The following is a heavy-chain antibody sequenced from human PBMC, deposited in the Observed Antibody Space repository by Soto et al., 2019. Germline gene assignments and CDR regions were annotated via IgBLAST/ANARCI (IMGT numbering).Heavy chain of an antibody. CDR2: IYHSGGT. V-gene: IGHV4-30-2*01. CDR3: ARASLRRCGAPNYDRSGPPPDY. Sequence: QLQLQESGSGLVKPSQTLSLTCAVSGGSISSGGYSWSWIRQPPGKGLEWIGYIYHSGGTYYNPSLKCRGTIPVDRSKNQVSLKLSSVTAADTAVYYGARASLRRCGAPNYDRSGPPPDYWGQGTLVTVSS. J-gene: IGHJ4*02. D-gene: IGHD3-22*01. CDR1: GGSISSGGYS.